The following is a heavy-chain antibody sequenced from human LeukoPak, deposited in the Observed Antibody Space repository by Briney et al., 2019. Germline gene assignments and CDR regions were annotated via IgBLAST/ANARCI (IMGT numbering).Heavy chain of an antibody. CDR2: ISGSGGST. J-gene: IGHJ4*02. CDR1: GFTFSSYA. D-gene: IGHD1-26*01. Sequence: GSLILSCAASGFTFSSYAMSWVRQAPGKGLEWVSAISGSGGSTYYAGSVKGRFTISRDNSKNTLYLQMNSLRAEDTAIYYCAKDRHSGINYYFDYWGQGTLVTVSS. V-gene: IGHV3-23*01. CDR3: AKDRHSGINYYFDY.